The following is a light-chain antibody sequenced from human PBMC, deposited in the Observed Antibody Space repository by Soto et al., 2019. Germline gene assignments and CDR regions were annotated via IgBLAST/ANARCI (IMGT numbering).Light chain of an antibody. Sequence: DIVMTHSTDSLAFSLRDLATINFKSIHSFLSNSKNYLAWFQQKPGRPPKLFLYWASTRESGVPDRFSGSGSGTDFTLTISNVQAEDVAVYYCQQYHSDPLTFGQGTRLEIK. CDR2: WAS. CDR3: QQYHSDPLT. V-gene: IGKV4-1*01. J-gene: IGKJ5*01. CDR1: HSFLSNSKNY.